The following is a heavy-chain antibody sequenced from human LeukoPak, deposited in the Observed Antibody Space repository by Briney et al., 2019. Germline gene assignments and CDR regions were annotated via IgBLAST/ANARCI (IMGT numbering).Heavy chain of an antibody. CDR3: VRLFVQEPSGWFDP. D-gene: IGHD3-10*01. CDR2: MNPNSGNT. CDR1: GYTFSSYE. Sequence: ASVKVSCKTSGYTFSSYEINWVRQPPGQGLEWMGWMNPNSGNTAYAQKFQGRVTMTRDVSIRTAYMELSSLRFEDTAVYYCVRLFVQEPSGWFDPWGQGTLVTVS. V-gene: IGHV1-8*01. J-gene: IGHJ5*02.